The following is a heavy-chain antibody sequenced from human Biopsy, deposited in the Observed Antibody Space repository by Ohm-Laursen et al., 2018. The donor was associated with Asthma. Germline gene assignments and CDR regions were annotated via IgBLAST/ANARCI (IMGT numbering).Heavy chain of an antibody. CDR3: SRTFHFSSPYHAEHYHY. CDR1: GFTFGDYW. D-gene: IGHD3-3*02. CDR2: IKHDGSEN. Sequence: SLRLSCAASGFTFGDYWMNWVRQAPGKGLEWVADIKHDGSENNNVDSLKGRFTISRDNAKNSLYLQMNSLRAEDTAVYYCSRTFHFSSPYHAEHYHYWGQGTLVTVSS. J-gene: IGHJ1*01. V-gene: IGHV3-7*01.